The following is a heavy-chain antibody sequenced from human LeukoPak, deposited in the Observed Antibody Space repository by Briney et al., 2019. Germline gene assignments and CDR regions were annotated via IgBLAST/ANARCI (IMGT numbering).Heavy chain of an antibody. D-gene: IGHD6-13*01. V-gene: IGHV4-34*01. J-gene: IGHJ5*02. CDR2: INHSGST. CDR3: ARQEAAAGPGLGWFDP. CDR1: GGSFSGYY. Sequence: PSETLSLTCGVDGGSFSGYYWSWIRQRPGKGLECIGEINHSGSTNYNPSLKSRVTISVDTSKNQFSLKLSSVTAADTAVYYCARQEAAAGPGLGWFDPWGQGTLVTVSS.